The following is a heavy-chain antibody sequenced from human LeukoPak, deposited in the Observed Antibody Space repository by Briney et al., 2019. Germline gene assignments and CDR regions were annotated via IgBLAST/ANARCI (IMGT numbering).Heavy chain of an antibody. CDR3: TRDQTPYY. CDR1: GFSFGDYA. CDR2: IRSNLYGGTP. V-gene: IGHV3-49*04. Sequence: GGSLRLSCTASGFSFGDYAMTWVRQAPGKGLEWVGFIRSNLYGGTPEYAASVKGRFTISRDDSNSIAYLEMDSLKTDDTAVYYCTRDQTPYYWGQGTLVTVSS. J-gene: IGHJ4*02.